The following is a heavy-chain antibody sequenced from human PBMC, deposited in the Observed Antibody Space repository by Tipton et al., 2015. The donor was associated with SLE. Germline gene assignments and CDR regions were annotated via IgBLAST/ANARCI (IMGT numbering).Heavy chain of an antibody. CDR1: GASVSSHY. J-gene: IGHJ3*02. Sequence: TLSLTCTVSGASVSSHYWNWIRQTPGKGLEWVGYIHYNRDTNYHPSLKSRVTISVDTSKNQLSLKLTSVTAADTAVYYCARLAYCGGDCYPDNGFDIWGQGTMVTVSS. V-gene: IGHV4-59*02. CDR3: ARLAYCGGDCYPDNGFDI. D-gene: IGHD2-21*01. CDR2: IHYNRDT.